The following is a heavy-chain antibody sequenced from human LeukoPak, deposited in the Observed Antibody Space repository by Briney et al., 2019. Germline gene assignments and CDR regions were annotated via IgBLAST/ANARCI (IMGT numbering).Heavy chain of an antibody. CDR2: MNPNSGNT. CDR1: GYTFTSYD. CDR3: ARGVVPAAMSHYYYYMDV. J-gene: IGHJ6*03. Sequence: ASVKVSCKASGYTFTSYDINWVRQATGQGLEWMGWMNPNSGNTGYAQKFQGRVTITRNTSIGTAYMELSSLRSEDTAVYYCARGVVPAAMSHYYYYMDVWGKGTTVTVSS. D-gene: IGHD2-2*01. V-gene: IGHV1-8*03.